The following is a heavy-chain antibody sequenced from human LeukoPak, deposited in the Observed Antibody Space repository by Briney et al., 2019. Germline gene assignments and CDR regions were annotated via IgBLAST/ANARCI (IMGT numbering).Heavy chain of an antibody. CDR2: IKVDGSEK. CDR1: GFTFDNYW. V-gene: IGHV3-7*04. D-gene: IGHD5-12*01. J-gene: IGHJ4*02. Sequence: PGGSLRLSCAASGFTFDNYWMNWVRQAPGKGLEWVASIKVDGSEKYYVDSVRGRFTISRDNTENSLYLQMNSLRADDTAMYYCARSLDEVAPEDYWGQGTLVTVSS. CDR3: ARSLDEVAPEDY.